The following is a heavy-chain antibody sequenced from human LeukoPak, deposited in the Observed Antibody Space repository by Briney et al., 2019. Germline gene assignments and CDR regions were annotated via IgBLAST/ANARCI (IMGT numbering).Heavy chain of an antibody. V-gene: IGHV1-8*01. CDR1: GYTFTSYD. D-gene: IGHD2-21*02. CDR3: ARNDCGGHDAFDI. CDR2: MNPNSGNT. J-gene: IGHJ3*02. Sequence: GASVKVSCKASGYTFTSYDINWVRQAAGHGLEWVGWMNPNSGNTGYAPKFQGRVTMTRSTSINTAYMELSSLRSEDTAIYYCARNDCGGHDAFDIWGQGTMVIVSS.